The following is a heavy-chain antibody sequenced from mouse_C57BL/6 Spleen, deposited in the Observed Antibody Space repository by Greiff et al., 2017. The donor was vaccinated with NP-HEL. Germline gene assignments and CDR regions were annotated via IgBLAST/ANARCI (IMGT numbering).Heavy chain of an antibody. D-gene: IGHD1-1*01. CDR3: ASQSYGSSHYYAMDY. Sequence: EVMLVESGGGLVKPGGSLKLSCAASGFTFSDYGMHWVRQAPEKGLEWVAYISSGSSTIYYADTVKGRFTISRDNAKNTLFLQMTSLRSEDTAMYYCASQSYGSSHYYAMDYWGQGTSVTVSS. J-gene: IGHJ4*01. CDR1: GFTFSDYG. V-gene: IGHV5-17*01. CDR2: ISSGSSTI.